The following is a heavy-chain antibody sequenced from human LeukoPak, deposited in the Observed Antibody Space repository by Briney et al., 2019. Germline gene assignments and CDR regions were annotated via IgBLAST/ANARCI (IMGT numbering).Heavy chain of an antibody. CDR3: ARGGDGTRIDY. V-gene: IGHV4-30-2*01. J-gene: IGHJ4*02. CDR2: IYHSGST. Sequence: SETLSLTCSVSGGSIRSGGYSWSWIRQPPGKGLEWIGYIYHSGSTYYNPSLKSRVTISVDRSKNQFSLKLSSVTAADTAVYYCARGGDGTRIDYWGQGTLVTVSS. CDR1: GGSIRSGGYS. D-gene: IGHD5-24*01.